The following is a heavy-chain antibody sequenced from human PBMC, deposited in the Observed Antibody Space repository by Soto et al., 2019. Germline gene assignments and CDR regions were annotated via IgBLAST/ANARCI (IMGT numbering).Heavy chain of an antibody. J-gene: IGHJ6*02. Sequence: QVQLVQSGAEVKKPGSSVKVSCKASGGTFSSYAISWVRQAPGQGLEWMGGIIPIFGTANYAQKFQGRVTITADKSTSTAYMELSSLRSEDTAVSYCASPTREWLPPARDYYYGMDVWGQGTTVTVSS. CDR3: ASPTREWLPPARDYYYGMDV. D-gene: IGHD3-3*01. CDR1: GGTFSSYA. CDR2: IIPIFGTA. V-gene: IGHV1-69*06.